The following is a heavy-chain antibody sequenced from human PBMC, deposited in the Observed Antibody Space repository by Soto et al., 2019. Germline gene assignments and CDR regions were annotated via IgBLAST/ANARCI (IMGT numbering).Heavy chain of an antibody. J-gene: IGHJ6*02. CDR2: ISGYDGRT. D-gene: IGHD2-21*02. Sequence: QVHLVQSGAEVKKPGASVKVSCKTSGYTFTRYGISWVRQAPGQVLEWRGWISGYDGRTNFAQKVQDRVTMTTDTSTSTVYMELRSLSSDDTAVYYCAREGDVPYYYYGMDVWGQGTTVTVSS. CDR3: AREGDVPYYYYGMDV. V-gene: IGHV1-18*01. CDR1: GYTFTRYG.